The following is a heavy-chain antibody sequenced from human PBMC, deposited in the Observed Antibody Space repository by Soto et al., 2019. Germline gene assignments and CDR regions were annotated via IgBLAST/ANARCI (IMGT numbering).Heavy chain of an antibody. CDR3: AKEGEHSSGWANFDY. D-gene: IGHD6-19*01. J-gene: IGHJ4*02. CDR1: GFTFSSYA. CDR2: ISGSGSST. Sequence: EVQLLESGGGLVQPGGSLRLSCAASGFTFSSYAMSWVRQAPGKGLERVSAISGSGSSTYYADSVTGRFTISRDNSKNTLYLQRNRLRAEDTAVYYCAKEGEHSSGWANFDYWGQGTLVTVSS. V-gene: IGHV3-23*01.